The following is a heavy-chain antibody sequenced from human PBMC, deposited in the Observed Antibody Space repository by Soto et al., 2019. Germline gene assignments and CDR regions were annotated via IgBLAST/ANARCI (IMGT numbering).Heavy chain of an antibody. D-gene: IGHD2-2*01. V-gene: IGHV1-8*01. CDR3: ARPRGGTSRPYYGMDV. Sequence: ASVKVSCKASGYTFTSYDINWVRQATGQGLEWMGWINPNSGNTKYAQKFQGRVTITRDTSASTAYMELSSLRSEDTAVYYSARPRGGTSRPYYGMDVWGQGTTVTVSS. CDR2: INPNSGNT. J-gene: IGHJ6*02. CDR1: GYTFTSYD.